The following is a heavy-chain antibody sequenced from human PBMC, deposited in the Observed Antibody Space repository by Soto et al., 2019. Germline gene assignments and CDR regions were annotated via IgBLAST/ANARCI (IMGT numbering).Heavy chain of an antibody. V-gene: IGHV3-30*18. CDR1: GVTFCSYG. D-gene: IGHD2-2*01. CDR2: ISYDGSNK. Sequence: GGSLRLCCAACGVTFCSYGMHWVRQAPGKGLEWVAVISYDGSNKYYADSVKGRFTISRDNSKNTLYLQMNSLRAEDTAVYYCAKDLLVRYQLLSWFDPWGQGTLVTVSS. CDR3: AKDLLVRYQLLSWFDP. J-gene: IGHJ5*02.